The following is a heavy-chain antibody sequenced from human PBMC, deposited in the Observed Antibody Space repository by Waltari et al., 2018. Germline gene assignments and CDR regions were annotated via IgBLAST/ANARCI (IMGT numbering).Heavy chain of an antibody. V-gene: IGHV3-66*04. CDR3: VRHVSGYTRATFDV. CDR2: INSNAGT. CDR1: GFTVTTNY. Sequence: EVRLVESGGGLVQPGRSLRLSCAASGFTVTTNYMSWVRQAPGKGLEWVSRINSNAGTYYADSVKDRFTISRDNSKNTLGLQMNSLRAEDTAVYYCVRHVSGYTRATFDVWGQGTTVTVSS. J-gene: IGHJ6*02. D-gene: IGHD5-12*01.